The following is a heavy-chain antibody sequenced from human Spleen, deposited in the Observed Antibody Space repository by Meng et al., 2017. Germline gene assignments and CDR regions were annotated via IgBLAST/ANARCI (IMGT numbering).Heavy chain of an antibody. CDR2: INTDGSTT. CDR3: AKAGSSEYYFDY. J-gene: IGHJ4*02. CDR1: GFTFSGHW. D-gene: IGHD3-10*01. V-gene: IGHV3-74*01. Sequence: GGSLRLSCAASGFTFSGHWMHWVRQAPGKGLVWVSRINTDGSTTTYADSVKGRFSISRDKSKNTLYLQMNSLRADDTAVYYCAKAGSSEYYFDYWGQGTLVTVSS.